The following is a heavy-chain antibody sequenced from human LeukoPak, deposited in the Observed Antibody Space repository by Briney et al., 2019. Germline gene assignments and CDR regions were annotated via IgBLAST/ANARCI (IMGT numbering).Heavy chain of an antibody. CDR2: INAGNGNT. CDR1: GYTFTGYA. CDR3: ARDIVVVTAMFYFDY. J-gene: IGHJ4*02. V-gene: IGHV1-3*01. Sequence: ASVKVSCKASGYTFTGYAIHWVRQAPGQRLEWMGWINAGNGNTKYSQKFQDRVTITRDTSASTAYMELSSLRSEDTAVYYCARDIVVVTAMFYFDYWGQGTLVTVSS. D-gene: IGHD2-21*02.